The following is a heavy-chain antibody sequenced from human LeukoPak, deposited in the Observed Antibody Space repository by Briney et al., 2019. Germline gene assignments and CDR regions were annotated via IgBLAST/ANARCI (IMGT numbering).Heavy chain of an antibody. Sequence: GGSLRLSCVASGFTFSTYGMNWVRQAPGKGLEWVSYISRSITTIYYADSVKGRFTISRDNAENSLYLQMNSLRAEDTAVYYCAREKVVPAATPFDYYYYMDVWGKGTTVTVSS. CDR1: GFTFSTYG. CDR3: AREKVVPAATPFDYYYYMDV. V-gene: IGHV3-48*01. CDR2: ISRSITTI. D-gene: IGHD2-2*01. J-gene: IGHJ6*03.